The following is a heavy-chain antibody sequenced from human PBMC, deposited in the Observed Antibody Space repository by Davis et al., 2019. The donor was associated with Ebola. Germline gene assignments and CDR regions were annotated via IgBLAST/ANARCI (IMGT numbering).Heavy chain of an antibody. D-gene: IGHD2-21*01. CDR2: ISLSDDTA. CDR3: AQAFCGNQCARGWFDAEYLEY. J-gene: IGHJ1*01. Sequence: GGSLRLSCTASGFSFTSDVLTWVRQAPGKGLEWVSSISLSDDTAHYADSVRGRFTISRDNSKNTLHLQMNGLRGEDTAIYYCAQAFCGNQCARGWFDAEYLEYWGQGTLVTVSS. V-gene: IGHV3-23*01. CDR1: GFSFTSDV.